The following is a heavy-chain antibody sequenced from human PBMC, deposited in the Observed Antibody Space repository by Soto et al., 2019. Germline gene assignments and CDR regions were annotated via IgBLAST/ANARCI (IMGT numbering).Heavy chain of an antibody. J-gene: IGHJ4*02. CDR2: IYYSGST. V-gene: IGHV4-39*01. CDR1: GDSISSSSYY. Sequence: SETLSLTCPVSGDSISSSSYYWGWIRQPPGKGLEWIGSIYYSGSTYYNPSLKSRVTISVDTSKNQFSLKLSSVTAADTAVYYCARQRLSYYDSSGYPQYYVDYWGQGTLVTVS. D-gene: IGHD3-22*01. CDR3: ARQRLSYYDSSGYPQYYVDY.